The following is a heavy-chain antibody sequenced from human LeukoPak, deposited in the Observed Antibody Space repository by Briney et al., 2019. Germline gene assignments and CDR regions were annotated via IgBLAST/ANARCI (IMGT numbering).Heavy chain of an antibody. CDR3: AARPGGVVPAADFDY. J-gene: IGHJ4*02. CDR2: ISSSGSTI. CDR1: GFTFSDYY. V-gene: IGHV3-11*01. Sequence: GGSLRLSCAASGFTFSDYYMSWIRQAPGKGLEWVSYISSSGSTIYYADSVKGRFTISRDNAKNSLYLQMNSLRAEDTAVYYCAARPGGVVPAADFDYWGQGTLVTVSS. D-gene: IGHD2-2*01.